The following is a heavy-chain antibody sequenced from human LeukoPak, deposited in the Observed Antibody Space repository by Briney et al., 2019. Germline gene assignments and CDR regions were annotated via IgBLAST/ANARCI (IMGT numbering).Heavy chain of an antibody. CDR2: INHSGST. Sequence: SETLPLTCAVYGGSFSGYYWSWIRQPPGKGLEWIGEINHSGSTNYNPSLKSRVTISVDTSKNQFSLKLSSVTAADTAVYYCARYDAFSFDYWGQGTLVTVSS. CDR1: GGSFSGYY. J-gene: IGHJ4*02. CDR3: ARYDAFSFDY. D-gene: IGHD3-16*01. V-gene: IGHV4-34*01.